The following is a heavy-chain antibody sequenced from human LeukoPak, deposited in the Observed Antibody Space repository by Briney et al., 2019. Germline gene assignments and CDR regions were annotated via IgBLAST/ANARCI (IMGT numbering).Heavy chain of an antibody. J-gene: IGHJ5*02. CDR2: ISSSSSYI. Sequence: GGSLRLSCAASGFTFISYSMNWVRQAPGKGLEWVSSISSSSSYIYYADSVKGRFTISRDNAKNSLYLQMNSLRAEDTAVYYCAGDLDPRYCSSTSCYPIDPWGQGTLVTVSS. D-gene: IGHD2-2*01. CDR1: GFTFISYS. CDR3: AGDLDPRYCSSTSCYPIDP. V-gene: IGHV3-21*01.